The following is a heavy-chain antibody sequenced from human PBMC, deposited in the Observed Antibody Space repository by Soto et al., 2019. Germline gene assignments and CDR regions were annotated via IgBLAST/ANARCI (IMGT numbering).Heavy chain of an antibody. D-gene: IGHD1-26*01. CDR1: GYTFTSYG. V-gene: IGHV1-18*04. J-gene: IGHJ3*02. CDR3: AIDARKSGSYCQYAFDI. CDR2: ISAYNGNT. Sequence: ASVKVSCKASGYTFTSYGISWVRQAPGQGLEWMGWISAYNGNTNYAQKLQGRVTMTTDTSTSTAYMELRSLRSDDTAVYYCAIDARKSGSYCQYAFDIWGQGTMVTVSS.